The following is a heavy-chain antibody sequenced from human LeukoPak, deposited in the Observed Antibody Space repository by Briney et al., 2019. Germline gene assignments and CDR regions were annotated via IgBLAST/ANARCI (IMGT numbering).Heavy chain of an antibody. CDR1: GFTFSSYE. V-gene: IGHV3-48*03. D-gene: IGHD3-10*01. Sequence: GGSLRHSCAASGFTFSSYEMLWVRQAPGKGLEWVSYIISSDSTIHYADSVKGRFTISRDHAKNFLYLQMNSLRAQDTAVYYWARDIPRRVRGVSRIDYYYYMDVWGKGTTVTISS. CDR2: IISSDSTI. J-gene: IGHJ6*03. CDR3: ARDIPRRVRGVSRIDYYYYMDV.